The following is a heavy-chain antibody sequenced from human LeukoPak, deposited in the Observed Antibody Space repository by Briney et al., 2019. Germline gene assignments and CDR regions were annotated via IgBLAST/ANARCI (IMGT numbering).Heavy chain of an antibody. CDR1: GYTFTSYG. CDR2: ISAYNGNT. V-gene: IGHV1-18*01. J-gene: IGHJ4*02. Sequence: ASVKVSCTASGYTFTSYGISWVRQAPGQGLEWMGWISAYNGNTNYAQKLQGRVTMTTDTSTSTAYMELRSLRSDDTAVYYCARDLFEAYYYDSSGSVYYFDYWGQGTLVTVSS. D-gene: IGHD3-22*01. CDR3: ARDLFEAYYYDSSGSVYYFDY.